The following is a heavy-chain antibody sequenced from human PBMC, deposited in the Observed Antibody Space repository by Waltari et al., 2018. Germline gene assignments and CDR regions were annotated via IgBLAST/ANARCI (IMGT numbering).Heavy chain of an antibody. V-gene: IGHV3-33*01. CDR2: IWYYGSNK. J-gene: IGHJ6*02. CDR3: ARDRELVVTADYYYYGMDV. D-gene: IGHD2-21*02. CDR1: GFTFSSYG. Sequence: QVQLVESGGGVVQPGRSLRLSCAASGFTFSSYGMHWVRQAPGKGLEWVAVIWYYGSNKYYADAVKGRFTISRDNSKNTLYLQMNSLRAEDTAVYYCARDRELVVTADYYYYGMDVWGQGTTVTVSS.